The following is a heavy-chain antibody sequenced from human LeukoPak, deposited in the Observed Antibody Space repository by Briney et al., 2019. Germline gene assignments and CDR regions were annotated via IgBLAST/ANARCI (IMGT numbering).Heavy chain of an antibody. V-gene: IGHV4-39*01. D-gene: IGHD3-3*01. CDR2: IYYSGST. CDR1: GGSISSSSYY. CDR3: ARHPRTYYDFWSGYYTGLSD. J-gene: IGHJ4*02. Sequence: SETLSLTCTVSGGSISSSSYYWGRIRQPPGKGLEWIGSIYYSGSTYYNPSLKSRVTISVDTSKNQFSLKLSSVTAADTAVYYCARHPRTYYDFWSGYYTGLSDWGQGTLVTVSS.